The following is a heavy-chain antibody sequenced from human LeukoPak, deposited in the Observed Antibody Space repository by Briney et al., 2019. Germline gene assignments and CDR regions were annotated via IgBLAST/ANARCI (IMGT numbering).Heavy chain of an antibody. V-gene: IGHV3-23*01. J-gene: IGHJ3*01. CDR3: AKDTIAAAGDAFDF. CDR1: GFTFSSYA. CDR2: ISGSGGST. Sequence: PGXSLRLSCAACGFTFSSYARSWVRQAQGKGLEWVSAISGSGGSTYYADSVKGRFTISRDNSKNTLYLQMNSLRAEDTAVYYCAKDTIAAAGDAFDFWGQGTMVTVSS. D-gene: IGHD6-13*01.